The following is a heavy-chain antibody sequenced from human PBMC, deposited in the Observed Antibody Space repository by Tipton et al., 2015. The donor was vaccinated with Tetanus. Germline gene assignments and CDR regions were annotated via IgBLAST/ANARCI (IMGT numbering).Heavy chain of an antibody. CDR3: ARERGSVVTNNYYFDS. CDR2: ISGSSTTI. CDR1: GFTFSGYS. D-gene: IGHD3-22*01. J-gene: IGHJ4*02. Sequence: SLRLSCAASGFTFSGYSMNWVRQAPGKGLEWVSYISGSSTTIYYADSVKGHFTISRDNAKNSLFLQMNSLRDEDTAVYYCARERGSVVTNNYYFDSWGQGSLVSVSS. V-gene: IGHV3-48*02.